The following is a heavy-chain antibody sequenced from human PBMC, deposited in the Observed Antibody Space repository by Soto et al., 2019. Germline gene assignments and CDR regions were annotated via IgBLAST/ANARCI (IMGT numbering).Heavy chain of an antibody. CDR3: AAFIQLWLGELLEVSDY. CDR2: IVVGSGNT. J-gene: IGHJ4*02. V-gene: IGHV1-58*02. D-gene: IGHD3-10*01. CDR1: GFTFTSSA. Sequence: QMQLVQSGPEVKKPGTSVKVSCKASGFTFTSSAMQWVRQARGQRLEWIGWIVVGSGNTNYAQKFQERVTITRDMSTSTAYMELSSLRSEDTAVYYCAAFIQLWLGELLEVSDYWGQGTLVTVSS.